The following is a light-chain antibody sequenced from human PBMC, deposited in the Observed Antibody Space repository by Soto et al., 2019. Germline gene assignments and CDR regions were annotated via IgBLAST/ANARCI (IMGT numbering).Light chain of an antibody. CDR3: QQYDSSPYT. V-gene: IGKV3-20*01. CDR2: GAS. CDR1: QRVCSSY. J-gene: IGKJ2*01. Sequence: EIVLTQPPGTLSLSPGERVTLSCTASQRVCSSYLAWDRQKPGQSPRLLIYGASSRAPGIPDRFSGSESGTDFTLTISRLEAEYFAVYYCQQYDSSPYTFGQVTKLQI.